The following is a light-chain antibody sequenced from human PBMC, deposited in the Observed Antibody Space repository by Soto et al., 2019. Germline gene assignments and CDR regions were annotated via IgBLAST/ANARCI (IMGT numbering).Light chain of an antibody. Sequence: VLTRAASGSGAAGEGVTISCNRSSSNIGARYDVHWYQHLPGTAPKLLIYGDINRPSGVPDRLSGSKSGTSASLAITGLQAEDEADYYCQSYDSSLSGGVFGTGTKVTVL. CDR2: GDI. CDR3: QSYDSSLSGGV. J-gene: IGLJ1*01. V-gene: IGLV1-40*01. CDR1: SSNIGARYD.